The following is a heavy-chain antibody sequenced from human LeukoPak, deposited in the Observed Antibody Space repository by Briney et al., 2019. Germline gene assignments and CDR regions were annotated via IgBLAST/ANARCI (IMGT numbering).Heavy chain of an antibody. Sequence: SETLSLTCTVSGGSISSSSYYWGWIRQPPGKGLEWIGSIYYSGSTYYNPSLKSRVTISVDTSKNQFSLKLSSVTAADTAVYYCARVSAIAARGLDYWGQGTLVTVSS. D-gene: IGHD6-6*01. J-gene: IGHJ4*02. CDR3: ARVSAIAARGLDY. CDR1: GGSISSSSYY. V-gene: IGHV4-39*07. CDR2: IYYSGST.